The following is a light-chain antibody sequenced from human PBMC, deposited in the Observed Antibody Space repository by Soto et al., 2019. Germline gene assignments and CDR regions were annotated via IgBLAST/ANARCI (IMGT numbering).Light chain of an antibody. J-gene: IGLJ1*01. CDR3: ASYTTSSTYV. CDR2: DVS. CDR1: SSDVKGYSY. V-gene: IGLV2-14*01. Sequence: QSVLTQPASVSGSPGQSIPISCTGTSSDVKGYSYVSWNQQQPGKAPKIVISDVSNRPSGVSDRFSGSKSCNTASLTISWLQTEDEADYYCASYTTSSTYVFGTGTKVTVL.